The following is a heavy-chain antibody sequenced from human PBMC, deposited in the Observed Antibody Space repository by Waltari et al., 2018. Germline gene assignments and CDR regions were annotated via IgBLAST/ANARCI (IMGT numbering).Heavy chain of an antibody. Sequence: QLQLQESGPGLVKPSETLSLTCTVSGGSISTNYNWGWIRQPPGKGLEWMGNMQYRGSTFYNPSLKRRVTISLDTSKNQFSLRLNSVGAADTAVYFCGRIAFGDDGGYFQHWGQGTLVTVSS. CDR3: GRIAFGDDGGYFQH. J-gene: IGHJ1*01. D-gene: IGHD4-17*01. V-gene: IGHV4-39*01. CDR1: GGSISTNYN. CDR2: MQYRGST.